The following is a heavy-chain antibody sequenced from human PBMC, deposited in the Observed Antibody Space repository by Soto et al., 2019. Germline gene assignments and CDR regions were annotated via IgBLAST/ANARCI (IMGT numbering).Heavy chain of an antibody. CDR2: VIDIFGTS. Sequence: QVQLVQSGAEVKQPGASVTVSCTASGGALSTLSINWMRQTPGQGLEWMGGVIDIFGTSSFAQKFQGRVTFTADECTTTAYMELSGLTSEDTAIYFCATGKLSMAGQHFDYWGQGTLVTVSS. V-gene: IGHV1-69*01. CDR1: GGALSTLS. D-gene: IGHD3-10*01. CDR3: ATGKLSMAGQHFDY. J-gene: IGHJ4*02.